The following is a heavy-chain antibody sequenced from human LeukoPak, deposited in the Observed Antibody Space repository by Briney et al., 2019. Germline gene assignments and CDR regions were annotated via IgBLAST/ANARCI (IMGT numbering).Heavy chain of an antibody. D-gene: IGHD3-9*01. CDR2: IIPIFGTA. J-gene: IGHJ4*02. CDR1: GGTFSSYA. Sequence: GSSVKVSCKASGGTFSSYAISWVRQAPGQGLEWMGGIIPIFGTANYAQKFQGRVTITTDESTSTAYMELSSLRSEDTAVYYCASSSGDYDILTGYQWPPSPSFDYWGQGTLVTVSS. V-gene: IGHV1-69*05. CDR3: ASSSGDYDILTGYQWPPSPSFDY.